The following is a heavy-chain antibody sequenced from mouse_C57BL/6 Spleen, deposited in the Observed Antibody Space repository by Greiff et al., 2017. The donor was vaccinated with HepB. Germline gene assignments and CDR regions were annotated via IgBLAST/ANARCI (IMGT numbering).Heavy chain of an antibody. V-gene: IGHV1-82*01. CDR2: IYPGDGDT. CDR1: GYAFSSSW. Sequence: VQRVESGPELVKPGASVKISCKASGYAFSSSWMNWVKQRPGKGLEWIGRIYPGDGDTNYNGKFKGKATLTADKSSSTAYMQLSSLTSEDSAVYFCAREGITTVVDYFDYWGQGTTLTVSS. J-gene: IGHJ2*01. CDR3: AREGITTVVDYFDY. D-gene: IGHD1-1*01.